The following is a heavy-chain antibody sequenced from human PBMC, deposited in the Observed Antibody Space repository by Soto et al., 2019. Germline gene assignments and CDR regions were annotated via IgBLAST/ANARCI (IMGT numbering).Heavy chain of an antibody. CDR3: TPDRRACSGGSCYLPFDY. V-gene: IGHV3-15*01. D-gene: IGHD2-15*01. J-gene: IGHJ4*02. Sequence: EVQLVESGGGLVKPGGSVRLSCAASGFTFSNAWMSWVRQAPGKGLEWVGDIKSKTDGGTTDYAAPVKGRFTITIDDSENTRYLSMNSRTAEDPVVYYCTPDRRACSGGSCYLPFDYWGQGTLVTVSS. CDR1: GFTFSNAW. CDR2: IKSKTDGGTT.